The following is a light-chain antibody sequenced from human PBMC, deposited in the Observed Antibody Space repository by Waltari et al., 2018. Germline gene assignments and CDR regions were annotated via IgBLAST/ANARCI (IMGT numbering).Light chain of an antibody. CDR3: QQYYDSPLT. CDR2: WAS. V-gene: IGKV4-1*01. J-gene: IGKJ4*01. CDR1: ESVLFSSRNKNH. Sequence: DIVMTQSPDSLAVSLGERATINCKSSESVLFSSRNKNHLAWYLQKPGHPPKLPLYWASTRESGVPDRFSGSGSGTDFTLTISSLQAEDVAIYYCQQYYDSPLTFGGGTKVEIK.